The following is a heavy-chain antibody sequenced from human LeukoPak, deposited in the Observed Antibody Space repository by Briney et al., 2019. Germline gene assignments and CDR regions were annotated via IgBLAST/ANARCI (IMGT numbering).Heavy chain of an antibody. V-gene: IGHV3-23*01. CDR1: GFTFSSYA. CDR2: IISSGDNT. Sequence: GGSLRLSCAASGFTFSSYAMCWVRQAPGKGLQCVSSIISSGDNTYYADSVKGRFTISRDNSKNTLYLQVNSLRAEDTAVYYCVKGSRGCYDTWGQGTLVTVSS. J-gene: IGHJ5*02. D-gene: IGHD3-22*01. CDR3: VKGSRGCYDT.